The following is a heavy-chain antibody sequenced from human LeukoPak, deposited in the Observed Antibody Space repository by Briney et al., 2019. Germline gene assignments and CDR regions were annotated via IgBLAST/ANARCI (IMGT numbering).Heavy chain of an antibody. CDR1: GFTVSSNY. CDR2: IYSGGST. Sequence: GGSLRLSCAASGFTVSSNYMSWVRQAPGKGLEWVSVIYSGGSTYYADSVKGRFTISRDNSKNTPYLQMNSLRAEDTAVYYCARDRRTGRRIGYYYYMDVWGKGTTVTVSS. V-gene: IGHV3-66*02. CDR3: ARDRRTGRRIGYYYYMDV. D-gene: IGHD1-14*01. J-gene: IGHJ6*03.